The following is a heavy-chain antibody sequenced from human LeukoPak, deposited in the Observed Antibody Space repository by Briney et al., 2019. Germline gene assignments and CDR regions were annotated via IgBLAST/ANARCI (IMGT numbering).Heavy chain of an antibody. V-gene: IGHV3-21*01. CDR3: ARDEGNSWPFDY. Sequence: GGSLRLSCAASGFTFSSYSMNWVRQAPGKGLEWVSSISSSSSYMYYADSVKGRFTISRDNAKTSLFLQMNSLRAEDTAVYYCARDEGNSWPFDYWGQGTLVTVSS. D-gene: IGHD6-13*01. J-gene: IGHJ4*02. CDR2: ISSSSSYM. CDR1: GFTFSSYS.